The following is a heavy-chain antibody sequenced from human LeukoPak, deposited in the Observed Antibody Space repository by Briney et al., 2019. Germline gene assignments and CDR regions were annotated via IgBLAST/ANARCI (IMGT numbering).Heavy chain of an antibody. Sequence: SETLSLTCTVSGGSISSYYWSWIRQPPGKGLEWIGYIYYSGSTNYNPSLKSRVTISVDTSKNQFSLRLSSVTAADTAVYYCARLQTKYYYYYGMDVWGQGTTVTVSS. J-gene: IGHJ6*02. D-gene: IGHD4-11*01. CDR3: ARLQTKYYYYYGMDV. CDR2: IYYSGST. CDR1: GGSISSYY. V-gene: IGHV4-59*08.